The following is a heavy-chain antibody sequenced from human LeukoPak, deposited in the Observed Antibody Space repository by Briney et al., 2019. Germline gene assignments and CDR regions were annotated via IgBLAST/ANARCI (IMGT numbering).Heavy chain of an antibody. D-gene: IGHD2-8*02. J-gene: IGHJ6*03. Sequence: SGGSLRLSCAASGFTFRNYGMHWVRQATGKGLEWVSFIWSDGNNRFYAASVKGRFTISRDNSKSMLYLQMDSLRPEDTAAYYCAKDPGASVSGFHMDVWGKGTTVIVSS. CDR2: IWSDGNNR. CDR1: GFTFRNYG. V-gene: IGHV3-30*02. CDR3: AKDPGASVSGFHMDV.